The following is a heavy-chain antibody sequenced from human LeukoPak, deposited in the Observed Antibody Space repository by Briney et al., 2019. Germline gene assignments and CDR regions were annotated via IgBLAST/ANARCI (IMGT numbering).Heavy chain of an antibody. V-gene: IGHV3-43D*04. CDR2: ISWDGGST. J-gene: IGHJ3*02. D-gene: IGHD3-10*01. CDR3: AKDIRAGAYAFDI. CDR1: GFTFDDYA. Sequence: GGSLRLSCAASGFTFDDYAMHWVRRAPGKGLEWVSLISWDGGSTYYADSVKGRFTISRDNSKNSLYLQMNSLRAEDTALYYCAKDIRAGAYAFDIWGQGTMVTVSS.